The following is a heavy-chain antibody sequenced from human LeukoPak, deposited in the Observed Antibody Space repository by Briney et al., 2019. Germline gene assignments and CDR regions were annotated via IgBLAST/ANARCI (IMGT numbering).Heavy chain of an antibody. D-gene: IGHD3-3*01. CDR2: IYTSGST. CDR1: GGSISSGSYY. Sequence: SQTLSLTCTVSGGSISSGSYYWSWIRQPAGKGLEWIGRIYTSGSTNSNPSLKSRVTISVDTSKNQFSLKLSSVTVADTAVYYCARGLRFWSGYYEHFDYWGQRTLVTVSS. J-gene: IGHJ4*02. V-gene: IGHV4-61*02. CDR3: ARGLRFWSGYYEHFDY.